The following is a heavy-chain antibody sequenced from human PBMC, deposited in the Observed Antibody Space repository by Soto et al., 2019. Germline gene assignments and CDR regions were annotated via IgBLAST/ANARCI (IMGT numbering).Heavy chain of an antibody. CDR1: GGTFSSYA. CDR3: AREVTIFGVVTPLYYYYGMDV. Sequence: SVKVSCKASGGTFSSYAISWVRQAPGQGLEWMGGIIPIFGTANYAQKFQGRVTITADESTSTAYMELSSLRSEDTAVYYCAREVTIFGVVTPLYYYYGMDVWGQGTTVTVSS. V-gene: IGHV1-69*13. CDR2: IIPIFGTA. D-gene: IGHD3-3*01. J-gene: IGHJ6*02.